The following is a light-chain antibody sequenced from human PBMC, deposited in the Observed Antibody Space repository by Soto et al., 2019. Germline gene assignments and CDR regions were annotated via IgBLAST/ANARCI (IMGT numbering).Light chain of an antibody. V-gene: IGKV3-15*01. J-gene: IGKJ2*01. CDR2: GAS. CDR3: QQYNNWPPST. Sequence: EIVMTQSPATLSVSPGERATLSCRASQSVNSDLAWYQQKPGQAPRLLIYGASSRATGIPVRFSGSGSGTEFTLTISSLQSEDFAVYYCQQYNNWPPSTFGQGTKLEIK. CDR1: QSVNSD.